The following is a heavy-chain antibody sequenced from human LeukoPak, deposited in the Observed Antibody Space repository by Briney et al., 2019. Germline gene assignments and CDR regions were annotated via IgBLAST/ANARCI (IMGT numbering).Heavy chain of an antibody. CDR3: ARGLSAVEYSSPDDAFDI. D-gene: IGHD6-6*01. J-gene: IGHJ3*02. CDR1: GGSISSYY. V-gene: IGHV4-4*07. CDR2: IYTSGST. Sequence: SETLSLTCTVSGGSISSYYWSWIRQPAGKGLERIGRIYTSGSTNYNPSLKSRVTMSVDTSKNQFSLKLSSVTAADTAVYYCARGLSAVEYSSPDDAFDIWGQGTMVTVSS.